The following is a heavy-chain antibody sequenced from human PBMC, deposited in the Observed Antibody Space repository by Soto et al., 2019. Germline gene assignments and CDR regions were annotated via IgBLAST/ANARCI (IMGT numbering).Heavy chain of an antibody. CDR3: ARVQSCDDLLGLFAS. J-gene: IGHJ5*01. CDR2: IYPGGVNI. CDR1: GYSFTSHY. V-gene: IGHV1-46*03. D-gene: IGHD1-1*01. Sequence: VTGKVSCKAIGYSFTSHYMHWVRQASGQGLEWMGTIYPGGVNIGYAQKFKGRVTMTKDTSTSTVYMELNSLTSEDTAVYYCARVQSCDDLLGLFASWARGTLDPVSA.